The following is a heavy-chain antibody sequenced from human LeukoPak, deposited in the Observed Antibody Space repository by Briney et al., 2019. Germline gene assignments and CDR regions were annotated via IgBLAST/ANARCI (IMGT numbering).Heavy chain of an antibody. CDR1: GGTFSSYA. J-gene: IGHJ3*02. V-gene: IGHV1-2*02. Sequence: GASVKVSCKASGGTFSSYAISWVRQAPGQGLEWMGWINPNSGGTNYAQKFQGRVTMTRDTSISTAYMELSSLRSEDTAVYYCASSSYSSGWYMWSAFDIWGQGTMVTVSS. CDR3: ASSSYSSGWYMWSAFDI. CDR2: INPNSGGT. D-gene: IGHD6-19*01.